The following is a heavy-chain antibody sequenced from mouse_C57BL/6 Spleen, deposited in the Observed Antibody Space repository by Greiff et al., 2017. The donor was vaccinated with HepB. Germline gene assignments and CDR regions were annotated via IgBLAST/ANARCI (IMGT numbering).Heavy chain of an antibody. V-gene: IGHV1-52*01. J-gene: IGHJ4*01. Sequence: QVQLKQPGAELVRPGSSVKLSCKASGYTFTSYWMHWVKQRPIQGLEWIGNIDPSDSETHYNQKFKDKATLTVDKSSSTAYMQLSSLTSEDSAVYYCARGDSSGYEDYAMDYWGQGTSVTVSS. D-gene: IGHD3-2*02. CDR2: IDPSDSET. CDR1: GYTFTSYW. CDR3: ARGDSSGYEDYAMDY.